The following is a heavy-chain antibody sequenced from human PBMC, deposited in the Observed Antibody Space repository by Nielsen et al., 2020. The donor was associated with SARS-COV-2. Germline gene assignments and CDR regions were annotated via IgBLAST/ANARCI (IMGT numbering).Heavy chain of an antibody. V-gene: IGHV1-69*13. J-gene: IGHJ4*02. D-gene: IGHD3-16*02. CDR2: IIPIFGTA. Sequence: SVKVSCKASGGTFSSYAISWVRQAPGQGLEWMGGIIPIFGTANYAQKFQGRVTITADESTSTAYMELSSLRSEDTAVYYCAAWRYVWGSYRYQYYFDYWGQGTLVTVPS. CDR1: GGTFSSYA. CDR3: AAWRYVWGSYRYQYYFDY.